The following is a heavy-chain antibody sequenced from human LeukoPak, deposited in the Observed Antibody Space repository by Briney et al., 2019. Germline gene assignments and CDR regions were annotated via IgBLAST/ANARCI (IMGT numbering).Heavy chain of an antibody. Sequence: GGSLRLSCAASGFTVSSKYMSWVRQAPGKGLEWVSLLYSGGGTNYADSVKGRFTISRDNSNNTLYLQMNSLRAEDTAVYYCARGLTGYYNVFDYWGQGTLVTVSS. CDR2: LYSGGGT. J-gene: IGHJ4*02. V-gene: IGHV3-53*01. CDR1: GFTVSSKY. D-gene: IGHD3-9*01. CDR3: ARGLTGYYNVFDY.